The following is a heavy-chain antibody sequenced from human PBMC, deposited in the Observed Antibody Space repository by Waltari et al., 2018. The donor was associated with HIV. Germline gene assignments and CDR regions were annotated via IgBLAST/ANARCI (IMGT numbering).Heavy chain of an antibody. Sequence: EVRLVESGGGLVQPGGSLRLSCAASGFSFSSLWMSWVRQAPGKGPECVANINEDGSKKYHVDSVEGRFTISRDNAKNLLYLQTNSLRPEDTAVYYCARAERWGQGVLVTVTS. J-gene: IGHJ4*02. CDR2: INEDGSKK. CDR3: ARAER. V-gene: IGHV3-7*01. CDR1: GFSFSSLW.